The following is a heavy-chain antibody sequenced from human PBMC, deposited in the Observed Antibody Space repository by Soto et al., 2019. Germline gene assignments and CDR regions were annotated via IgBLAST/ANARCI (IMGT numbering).Heavy chain of an antibody. CDR3: ARAHYGDYGYGMDV. D-gene: IGHD4-17*01. J-gene: IGHJ6*02. CDR1: GGSSSSGDYY. Sequence: SETLSLTWTVSGGSSSSGDYYWSWIRQPPGKGLEWIGYIYHSGSTYYNPSLKSRVTMSVDRSKNQFSLKLSSVTAADTAVYYCARAHYGDYGYGMDVWGQGTTVTVSS. V-gene: IGHV4-30-4*01. CDR2: IYHSGST.